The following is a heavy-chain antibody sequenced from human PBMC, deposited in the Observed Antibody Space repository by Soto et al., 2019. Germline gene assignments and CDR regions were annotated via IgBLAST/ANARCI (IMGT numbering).Heavy chain of an antibody. J-gene: IGHJ6*02. CDR2: ISYDGSNK. CDR1: GFTFSSYA. D-gene: IGHD6-19*01. V-gene: IGHV3-30-3*01. CDR3: ARERIAVADDYYGMDV. Sequence: VGSLRLSCAASGFTFSSYAMHWVRQAPGKGLEWVAVISYDGSNKYYADSVKGRFTISRDNSKNTLYLQMNSLRAEDTAVYYCARERIAVADDYYGMDVWGQGTTVTVSS.